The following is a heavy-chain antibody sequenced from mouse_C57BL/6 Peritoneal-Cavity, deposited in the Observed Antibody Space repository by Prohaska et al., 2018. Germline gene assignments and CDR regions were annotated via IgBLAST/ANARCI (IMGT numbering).Heavy chain of an antibody. CDR1: GFTFSGFW. J-gene: IGHJ1*03. CDR2: INSDGSAI. Sequence: GGSRGLSCEGSGFTFSGFWMSWVRQTPGKTLEWIGDINSDGSAINYAPSIKDRFTIFRDNDKSTLYLQMSNVRSEDTATYFCMRYWSYWYFDVWGTGTTVTVSS. CDR3: MRYWSYWYFDV. V-gene: IGHV11-2*01.